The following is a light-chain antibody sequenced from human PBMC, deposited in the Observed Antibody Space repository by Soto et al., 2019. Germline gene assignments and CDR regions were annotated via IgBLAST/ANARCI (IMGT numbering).Light chain of an antibody. J-gene: IGKJ2*02. Sequence: DIQMTQSPSSLSASVGDRVTITCRASQSISSYLNWYQQKPGKAPKLLIYAASSLQCGVPSRFSGSGAGTAFTLTISSPQPEHFATYYCQQSYSTPWTFGQGTKLEIK. CDR1: QSISSY. V-gene: IGKV1-39*01. CDR2: AAS. CDR3: QQSYSTPWT.